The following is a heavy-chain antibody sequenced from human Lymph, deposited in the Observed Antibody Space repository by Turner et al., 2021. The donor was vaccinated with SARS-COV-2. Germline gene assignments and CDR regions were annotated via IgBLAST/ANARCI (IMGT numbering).Heavy chain of an antibody. CDR1: GFTFSSYS. Sequence: EVQLVESGGGLVKPGGSLRLSCAASGFTFSSYSMNWVRQAQEKGLEWVSSITFTSSYIYYADSVKGRFTISRDNAKNSLYLQMNSLRAEDTAVYYCARGPPDFPYYFDYWGQGTLVTVSS. CDR2: ITFTSSYI. D-gene: IGHD2-21*02. J-gene: IGHJ4*02. CDR3: ARGPPDFPYYFDY. V-gene: IGHV3-21*01.